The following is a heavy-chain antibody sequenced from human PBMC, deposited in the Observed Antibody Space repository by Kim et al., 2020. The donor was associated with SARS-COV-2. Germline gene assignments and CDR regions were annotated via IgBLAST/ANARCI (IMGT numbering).Heavy chain of an antibody. V-gene: IGHV3-15*01. J-gene: IGHJ4*02. CDR3: TFKGRFGELNN. CDR1: GFTFINAW. D-gene: IGHD3-10*01. CDR2: IKSKTDGGTT. Sequence: GGSLRLSCAASGFTFINAWMSWVRQAPGKGLEWVGRIKSKTDGGTTDYAAPVKGRFTISRDDSKNTLYLQMNSLKTEDTAVYYCTFKGRFGELNNWGQGTLVTVSS.